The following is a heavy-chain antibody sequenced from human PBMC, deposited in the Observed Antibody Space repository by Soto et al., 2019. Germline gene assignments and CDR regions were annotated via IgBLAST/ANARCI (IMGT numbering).Heavy chain of an antibody. CDR3: ARDPAIYSGKFDYGLDV. V-gene: IGHV3-48*03. D-gene: IGHD4-4*01. CDR1: GFTFSSYE. CDR2: IGTSGKTI. Sequence: GGSLRLSCAVSGFTFSSYEMNWVRQAPGKGLEWVSYIGTSGKTIYYADSVRGRFTISRDNAKNSLYLQMNSLRAEDAAVYFCARDPAIYSGKFDYGLDVWGRGTTVTVSS. J-gene: IGHJ6*02.